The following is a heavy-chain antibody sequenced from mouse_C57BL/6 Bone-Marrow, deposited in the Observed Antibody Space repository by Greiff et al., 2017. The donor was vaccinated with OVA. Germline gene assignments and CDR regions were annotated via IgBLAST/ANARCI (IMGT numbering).Heavy chain of an antibody. CDR3: ARLVYGNYRYYFDY. CDR2: IYPRDGST. D-gene: IGHD2-1*01. V-gene: IGHV1-78*01. CDR1: GYTFTDHT. Sequence: QVQLQQSDAELVKPGASVKISCKVSGYTFTDHTIHWMKQRPEQGLEWIGYIYPRDGSTKYNEKLKGKATLTADKSSSTAYLQLNSLTSEDSAVYFCARLVYGNYRYYFDYWGQGTTLTVSS. J-gene: IGHJ2*01.